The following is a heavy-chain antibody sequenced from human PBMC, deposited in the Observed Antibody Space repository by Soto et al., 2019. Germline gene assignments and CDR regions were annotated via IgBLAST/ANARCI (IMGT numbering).Heavy chain of an antibody. D-gene: IGHD3-3*01. V-gene: IGHV5-51*01. CDR1: GYTFTDYW. Sequence: GESLKISCKGSGYTFTDYWIGWVRQLPGKGLEWMGIIYPGDSDTRYSPSFQGHVTITVDKSTSTAYPQWNTLKASDTAMYYCARNISNLRYYYYALDVWGQGTTVTVSS. CDR3: ARNISNLRYYYYALDV. J-gene: IGHJ6*02. CDR2: IYPGDSDT.